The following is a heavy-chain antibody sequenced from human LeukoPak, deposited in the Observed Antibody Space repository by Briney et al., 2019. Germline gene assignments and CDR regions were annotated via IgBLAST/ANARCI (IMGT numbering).Heavy chain of an antibody. CDR1: GFTFSSYA. D-gene: IGHD3-22*01. V-gene: IGHV3-30-3*02. Sequence: GGSLRLSCAASGFTFSSYAMHWVRQAPGKGLEWVAVISYDGSNKYYADSVKGRFTISRDNTKNTLYLQMNSLRAEDTAVYYCAKSSYYDTSGYYREYYFDYWGQGTLVTVSS. CDR3: AKSSYYDTSGYYREYYFDY. J-gene: IGHJ4*02. CDR2: ISYDGSNK.